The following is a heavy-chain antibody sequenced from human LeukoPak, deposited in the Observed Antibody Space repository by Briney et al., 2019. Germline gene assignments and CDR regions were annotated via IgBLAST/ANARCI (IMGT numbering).Heavy chain of an antibody. CDR2: ISYGGSNK. CDR3: AKDFPMYYYERSGYLAGRPIDY. Sequence: GGSLRLSCAASGFTVSSYGMHWVRQAPGKGLEWVSVISYGGSNKYYADSVEGRFVTSRDKSKKLLYLQMSSLGDEQPAVYYCAKDFPMYYYERSGYLAGRPIDYWGQGTLVTVST. D-gene: IGHD3-22*01. J-gene: IGHJ4*02. V-gene: IGHV3-30*18. CDR1: GFTVSSYG.